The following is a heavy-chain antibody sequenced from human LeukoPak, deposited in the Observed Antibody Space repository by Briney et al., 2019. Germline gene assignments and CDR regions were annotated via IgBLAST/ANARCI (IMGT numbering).Heavy chain of an antibody. J-gene: IGHJ5*02. CDR3: ARENYDSSGYYWFDP. CDR2: IYYSGST. Sequence: SETLSLTCTVSGGSISSYYWSWLRQPPGKGLEWIGYIYYSGSTNYNPSLKSRVTISVDTSKNQFSLKLSSVTAADTAVYYCARENYDSSGYYWFDPWGQGTLVTVSS. V-gene: IGHV4-59*01. D-gene: IGHD3-22*01. CDR1: GGSISSYY.